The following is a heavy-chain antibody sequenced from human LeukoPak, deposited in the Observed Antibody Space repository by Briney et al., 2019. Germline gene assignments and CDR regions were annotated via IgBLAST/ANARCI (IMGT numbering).Heavy chain of an antibody. D-gene: IGHD3-9*01. Sequence: ASVKVSCKASGYTFTGYYMHWVRQAPGQGLEWMGWINPNSGGTNYAQKFQDRVTMTRDTSISTAYMELSRLRSDDTAVYYCARDFDWFERSIDYWGQGTLVTVFS. V-gene: IGHV1-2*02. CDR2: INPNSGGT. J-gene: IGHJ4*02. CDR1: GYTFTGYY. CDR3: ARDFDWFERSIDY.